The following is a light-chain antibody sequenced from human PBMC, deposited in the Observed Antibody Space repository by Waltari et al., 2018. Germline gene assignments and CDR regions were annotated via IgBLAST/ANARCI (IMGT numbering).Light chain of an antibody. V-gene: IGKV2-30*02. CDR2: QVS. J-gene: IGKJ4*01. CDR3: MQGTSGPNT. Sequence: DVVLTQSPVSLPVTLGQPASISCRSSRSLLHSNGNTYLHWFHQRPGQSPRRLFYQVSHRAPGVPDRFSVSGSGTDFTLKISRVGAEDVGMYYGMQGTSGPNTFGGGPKVEIK. CDR1: RSLLHSNGNTY.